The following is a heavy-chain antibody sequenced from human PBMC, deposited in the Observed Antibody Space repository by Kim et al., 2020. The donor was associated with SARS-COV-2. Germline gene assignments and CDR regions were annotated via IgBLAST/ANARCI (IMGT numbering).Heavy chain of an antibody. Sequence: TYYNPSLKSRVTISVDTSKNQFSLKLSSVTAADTAVYYCARTVLRNYFDYWGQGTLVTVSS. J-gene: IGHJ4*02. CDR3: ARTVLRNYFDY. CDR2: T. D-gene: IGHD3-3*01. V-gene: IGHV4-31*02.